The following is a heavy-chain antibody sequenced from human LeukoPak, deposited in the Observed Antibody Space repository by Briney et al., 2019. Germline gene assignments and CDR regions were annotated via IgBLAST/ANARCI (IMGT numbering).Heavy chain of an antibody. V-gene: IGHV3-23*01. D-gene: IGHD6-19*01. CDR3: VKERDRGTYVADEFDL. CDR2: IARDDFT. CDR1: GFTFRDYS. Sequence: PGGSLRLSCVASGFTFRDYSMAWVRQVPGGGLEWVSAIARDDFTVYPDPLKGRFAISRDNSRNTLYLQMNSLRAEDTAVYYCVKERDRGTYVADEFDLWGQGTLVTVSS. J-gene: IGHJ4*02.